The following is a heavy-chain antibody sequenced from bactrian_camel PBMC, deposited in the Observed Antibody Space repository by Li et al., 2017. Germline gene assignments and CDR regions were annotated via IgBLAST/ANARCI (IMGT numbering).Heavy chain of an antibody. CDR3: ATSWYEYDY. D-gene: IGHD2*01. CDR1: GRPYSRYC. CDR2: ITGDGNID. J-gene: IGHJ4*01. V-gene: IGHV3S40*01. Sequence: VQLVESGGDSVQAGGSLRLSCAADGRPYSRYCIGRFRQAPGKAREWVCTITGDGNIDYFADSVKDRFTISRDNVKNTVYLQMNSLKSEDSALYYCATSWYEYDYWGQGTQVTVS.